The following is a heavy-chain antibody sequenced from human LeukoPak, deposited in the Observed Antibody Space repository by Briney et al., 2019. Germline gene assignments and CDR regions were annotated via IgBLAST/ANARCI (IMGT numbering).Heavy chain of an antibody. CDR3: ARGSPPGY. J-gene: IGHJ4*02. V-gene: IGHV3-11*05. CDR2: ISSSSIYT. Sequence: GGSLTLSCAASGFIFSDYYMSWIRQAPGKGLEWLSYISSSSIYTSYADSVKGRFTISRDNAKNSLYLQLNSLRAEDTAVYYCARGSPPGYWGQGTLVTVSS. D-gene: IGHD2-15*01. CDR1: GFIFSDYY.